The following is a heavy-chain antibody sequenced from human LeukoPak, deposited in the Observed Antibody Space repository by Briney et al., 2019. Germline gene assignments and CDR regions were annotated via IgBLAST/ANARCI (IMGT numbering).Heavy chain of an antibody. CDR3: ARDRDSSGYYYHFDY. V-gene: IGHV4-59*01. CDR1: GGSISTYY. CDR2: IYYSGST. Sequence: SETLSLTCTVSGGSISTYYWTWIRQSPGKGLEWIGHIYYSGSTTYNPSLKSRGTISVETSKNKFSLRLSSVTAADTAVYYCARDRDSSGYYYHFDYWGQGILVTVSS. D-gene: IGHD3-22*01. J-gene: IGHJ4*02.